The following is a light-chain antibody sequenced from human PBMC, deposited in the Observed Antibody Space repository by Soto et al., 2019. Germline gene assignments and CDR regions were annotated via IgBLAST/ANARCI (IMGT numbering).Light chain of an antibody. J-gene: IGKJ1*01. CDR3: QQRSNWPT. CDR1: QSVSSSY. V-gene: IGKV3D-20*02. Sequence: EIVLTQSPGTLSLSPVERATLSCRASQSVSSSYLAWYQQKPGQAPRVLIYDASNRATGIPARFSGSGSGTDFTLTISSLEPEDFAVYYCQQRSNWPTFGQGTKVDIK. CDR2: DAS.